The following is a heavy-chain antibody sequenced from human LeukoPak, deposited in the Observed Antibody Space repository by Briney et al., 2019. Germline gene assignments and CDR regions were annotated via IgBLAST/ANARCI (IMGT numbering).Heavy chain of an antibody. CDR1: GFTFSTYA. Sequence: GGSLRLSCAASGFTFSTYALSWVRQAPGKGLEWVSAISDSGGRTYYADSVKGRFTISRDNSKNTLFLQMNSLRAEDTAAYYCEKHYGSGSYYNYFDYWGQGTLVSVSS. J-gene: IGHJ4*02. D-gene: IGHD3-10*01. V-gene: IGHV3-23*01. CDR2: ISDSGGRT. CDR3: EKHYGSGSYYNYFDY.